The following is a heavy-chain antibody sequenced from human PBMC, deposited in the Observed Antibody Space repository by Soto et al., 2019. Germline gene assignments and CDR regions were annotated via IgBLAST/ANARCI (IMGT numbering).Heavy chain of an antibody. V-gene: IGHV4-59*01. CDR2: INYSGRS. CDR3: ARSYSADSVSCNWFDP. CDR1: GDSSSTYY. J-gene: IGHJ5*02. D-gene: IGHD1-26*01. Sequence: QVQLQESGPGLVKSSETLSLTCSVSGDSSSTYYWGWIRQPPGKGLEWIGYINYSGRSNHNPSLKSRLSISVDASKNQVSLKLTSVTAADTAVYYCARSYSADSVSCNWFDPWGQGTLVVVSS.